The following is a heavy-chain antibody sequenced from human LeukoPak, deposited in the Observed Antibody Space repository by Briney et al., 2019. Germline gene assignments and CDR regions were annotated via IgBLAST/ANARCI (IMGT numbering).Heavy chain of an antibody. J-gene: IGHJ3*02. V-gene: IGHV3-74*01. D-gene: IGHD3-3*01. CDR2: INSDGSST. CDR3: ARETYYDFWSGYIGTDAFDI. Sequence: GGSLRLSCAASGFTFSSYWMHWVRQAPGKGLVWVSRINSDGSSTSYADSVKGRFTISRDNAKNTLYLQMNSLRAEDTAVYYCARETYYDFWSGYIGTDAFDIWGQGTMVTVSS. CDR1: GFTFSSYW.